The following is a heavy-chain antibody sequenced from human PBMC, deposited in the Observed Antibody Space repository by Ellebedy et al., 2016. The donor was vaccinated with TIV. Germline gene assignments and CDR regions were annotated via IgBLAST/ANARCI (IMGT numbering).Heavy chain of an antibody. J-gene: IGHJ5*02. V-gene: IGHV1-2*02. CDR3: ARAMVKGNSFDP. CDR2: INPNSGGT. D-gene: IGHD5-18*01. Sequence: AASVKVSCKASGYTFTGYYMHWVRQAPGQGLEWMGWINPNSGGTNYAQKFQGRVTMTRDTSISTAYMELSRLRSDDTAVYYCARAMVKGNSFDPWGQGTLVTVSS. CDR1: GYTFTGYY.